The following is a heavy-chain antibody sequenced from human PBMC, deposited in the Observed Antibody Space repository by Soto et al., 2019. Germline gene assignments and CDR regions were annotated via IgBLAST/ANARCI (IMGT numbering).Heavy chain of an antibody. D-gene: IGHD2-2*01. J-gene: IGHJ4*02. Sequence: QVQLQQWGAGLLKPSETLSLTCAVYGGSFSGYYWSWIRQPPGKGLEWIGEINHSGSTNYNPSLKSRVTISVATSKNQFSLKLGSVTAADPAVYYCATSPRPDIVVVPAALWFDYWGQGTLVTVSS. V-gene: IGHV4-34*01. CDR3: ATSPRPDIVVVPAALWFDY. CDR1: GGSFSGYY. CDR2: INHSGST.